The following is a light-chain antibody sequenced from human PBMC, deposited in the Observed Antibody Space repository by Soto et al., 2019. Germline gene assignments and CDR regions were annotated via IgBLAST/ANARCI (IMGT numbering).Light chain of an antibody. J-gene: IGLJ1*01. V-gene: IGLV1-47*02. CDR2: DNS. CDR3: ATWDDNVSGPV. CDR1: FSNIGSNF. Sequence: QSVLTQPPSASGTPGQRVTISCSGSFSNIGSNFVFWYQQLPGTSPKLLIQDNSQRPSGVPDRFSGSKSGSSASLAISGLRSEDEADYYCATWDDNVSGPVFGTGTKLTVL.